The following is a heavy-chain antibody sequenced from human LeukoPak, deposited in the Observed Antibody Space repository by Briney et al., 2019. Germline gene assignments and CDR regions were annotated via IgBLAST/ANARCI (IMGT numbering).Heavy chain of an antibody. V-gene: IGHV4-39*01. CDR2: IYYSGST. CDR3: ARQEIGNCSSSCYSFDY. CDR1: GGSISSSSYY. D-gene: IGHD2-2*02. J-gene: IGHJ4*02. Sequence: PSETLSLTCTVSGGSISSSSYYWGWIRQPPGKGLEWIGSIYYSGSTYYNPSLKSRVSISVDTSKNQFSLKLLSSVTAADAAVYYCARQEIGNCSSSCYSFDYWGQGTLVTVSS.